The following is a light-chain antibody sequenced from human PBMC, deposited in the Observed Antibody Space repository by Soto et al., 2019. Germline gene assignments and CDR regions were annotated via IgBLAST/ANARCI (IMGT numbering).Light chain of an antibody. CDR1: SSDVGGYNY. CDR2: DVN. Sequence: QSALTQPRSVSGSPGQSVTISCTGTSSDVGGYNYVSWYQQHPGKAPKLMIYDVNKRPSGVPDRFSGFKSGNTASLTISGLQAEHEADYSCCSHAGTYIYVFGTGTKVTVL. CDR3: CSHAGTYIYV. J-gene: IGLJ1*01. V-gene: IGLV2-11*01.